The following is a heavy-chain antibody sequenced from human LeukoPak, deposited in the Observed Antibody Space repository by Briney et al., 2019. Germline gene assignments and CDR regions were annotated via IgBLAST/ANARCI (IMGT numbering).Heavy chain of an antibody. J-gene: IGHJ3*02. CDR2: ISGSSSYI. CDR1: GFTFSSYS. CDR3: ATPLSPLDYVGAFDI. V-gene: IGHV3-21*01. D-gene: IGHD4-23*01. Sequence: AGGSLRLSCAASGFTFSSYSMNWVRQAPGKGLEWVSSISGSSSYIYYADSVKGRFTISRDNAKNSLYLQMNSLRAEDTAVYYCATPLSPLDYVGAFDIWGQGTMVTVSS.